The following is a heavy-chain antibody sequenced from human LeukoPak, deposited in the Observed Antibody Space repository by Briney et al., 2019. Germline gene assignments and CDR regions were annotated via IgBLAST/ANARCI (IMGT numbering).Heavy chain of an antibody. CDR3: ARRYDWNYVYFDY. D-gene: IGHD1-7*01. CDR1: GGSMSAGLYY. Sequence: PSETLSLTCSVSGGSMSAGLYYWDWIRQPPGKGLEWIGSISYSGSTYYNPSLKSRVTISRDTSENQFSLKLRSVTAADTAVYYCARRYDWNYVYFDYWGQGTLVTVSS. J-gene: IGHJ4*02. CDR2: ISYSGST. V-gene: IGHV4-39*01.